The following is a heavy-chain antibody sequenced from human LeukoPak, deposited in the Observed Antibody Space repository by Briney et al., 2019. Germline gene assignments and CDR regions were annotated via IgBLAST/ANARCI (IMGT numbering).Heavy chain of an antibody. D-gene: IGHD3-10*01. V-gene: IGHV3-30*03. CDR1: GFTFSSDG. CDR2: ISYDGSNK. Sequence: GGSLRLSCAASGFTFSSDGMHWVRQAPGKGLEWVAGISYDGSNKYYAYSVKGRFTISRDNSKNTLYLQMNSLVTEDTAVYYAVGSGSGSYTSDYGMDVWGQGTTVTVS. J-gene: IGHJ6*02. CDR3: VGSGSGSYTSDYGMDV.